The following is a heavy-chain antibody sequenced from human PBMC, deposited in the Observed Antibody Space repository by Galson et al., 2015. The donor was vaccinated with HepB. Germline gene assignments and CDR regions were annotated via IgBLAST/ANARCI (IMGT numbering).Heavy chain of an antibody. D-gene: IGHD3-10*01. V-gene: IGHV4-31*03. CDR2: IYYSGST. Sequence: TLSLTCTVSGGSISSGGYYWSWIRQHPGKGLEWIGYIYYSGSTYYNPSLKSRVTISVDTSKNQLSLKLSSVTAADTAVYYCARLWFGSGAFDYWGQGTLVTVSS. J-gene: IGHJ4*02. CDR1: GGSISSGGYY. CDR3: ARLWFGSGAFDY.